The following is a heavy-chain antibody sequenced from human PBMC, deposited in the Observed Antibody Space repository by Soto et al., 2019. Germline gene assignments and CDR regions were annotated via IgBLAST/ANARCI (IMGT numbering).Heavy chain of an antibody. CDR3: ARIGVGSRR. D-gene: IGHD1-26*01. J-gene: IGHJ3*01. Sequence: VQMVQSGAEVKEPGSSVKVSCTNSGDTFSHYVMSWVRQAPGQGLEWMGSLAPISGSPNYVERFEGRLTISADAGTSTMYMELRSLKYDDTAVYYCARIGVGSRRWGQGTMVTVSS. V-gene: IGHV1-69*18. CDR1: GDTFSHYV. CDR2: LAPISGSP.